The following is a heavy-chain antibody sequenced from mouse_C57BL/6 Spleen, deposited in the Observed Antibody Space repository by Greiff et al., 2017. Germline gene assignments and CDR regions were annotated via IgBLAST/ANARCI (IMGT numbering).Heavy chain of an antibody. V-gene: IGHV3-6*01. CDR2: ISYDGSN. Sequence: VQLQQSGPGLVKPSQSLSLTCSVTGYSITSGYYWNWIRQFPGNKLEWMGYISYDGSNNYNPSLKNRISITRDTSKNQFFLKLNSVTTEDTATYYCASLYSGYYFDYWGQGTTLTVSS. CDR1: GYSITSGYY. J-gene: IGHJ2*01. D-gene: IGHD3-2*02. CDR3: ASLYSGYYFDY.